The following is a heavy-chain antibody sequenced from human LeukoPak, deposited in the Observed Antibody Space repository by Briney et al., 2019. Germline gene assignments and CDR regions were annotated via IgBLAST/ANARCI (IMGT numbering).Heavy chain of an antibody. V-gene: IGHV1-69*04. Sequence: ASVKVSCKASGYTFTSYYMHWVRQAPGQGLEWMGRIIPILGIANYAQKFQGRVTITADKSTSTAYMELSSLRSEDTAVYYCARDRQSHGYNDYWGQGTLVTVSS. CDR3: ARDRQSHGYNDY. J-gene: IGHJ4*02. CDR1: GYTFTSYY. CDR2: IIPILGIA. D-gene: IGHD5-24*01.